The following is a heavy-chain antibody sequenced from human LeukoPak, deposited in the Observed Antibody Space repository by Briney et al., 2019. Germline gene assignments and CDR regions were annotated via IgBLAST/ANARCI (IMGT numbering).Heavy chain of an antibody. V-gene: IGHV3-49*04. Sequence: GGSLRLSCPASGFTFGDYAMSWVRQAPGKGLEWVGFIRSKAYGGTTEYAASVNGRFTISRDDSKTIAYLQMNSLKTEDTAVYYCTRGSYYFDYWGQGTLVTVSS. J-gene: IGHJ4*02. CDR2: IRSKAYGGTT. CDR3: TRGSYYFDY. D-gene: IGHD1-26*01. CDR1: GFTFGDYA.